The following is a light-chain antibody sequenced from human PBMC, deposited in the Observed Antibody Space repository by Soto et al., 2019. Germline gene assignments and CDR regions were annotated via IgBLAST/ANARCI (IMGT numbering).Light chain of an antibody. CDR1: SSDVGGYNY. CDR2: DVS. Sequence: QSALTQPRSVSGSPGQSVTISCTGTSSDVGGYNYVSWYQQHPGKAPKLMIYDVSKRPSGVPDRFSGSKSGNTASLTISGLQAEDEADYYCCSYAGSDTLGVVFGGGTKVTVL. CDR3: CSYAGSDTLGVV. V-gene: IGLV2-11*01. J-gene: IGLJ2*01.